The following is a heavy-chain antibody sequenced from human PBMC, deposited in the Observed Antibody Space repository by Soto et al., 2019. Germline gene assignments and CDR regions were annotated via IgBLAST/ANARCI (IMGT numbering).Heavy chain of an antibody. J-gene: IGHJ6*02. CDR2: IYSGGGT. D-gene: IGHD3-3*01. Sequence: GGSLRLSCAASGFTVSSNYMSWVRQAPGKGLEWVTVIYSGGGTYYADSVKGRFTISRDNSKNTLYLQMNSLRAEDTAVYYCATYRSYYDFWSGKPGSDYSSMDVGGQGTTVTVSS. CDR1: GFTVSSNY. CDR3: ATYRSYYDFWSGKPGSDYSSMDV. V-gene: IGHV3-53*01.